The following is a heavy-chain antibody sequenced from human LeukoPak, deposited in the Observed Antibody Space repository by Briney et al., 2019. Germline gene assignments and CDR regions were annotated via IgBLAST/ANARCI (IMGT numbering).Heavy chain of an antibody. CDR3: ARDAYYGSGFDY. J-gene: IGHJ4*02. D-gene: IGHD3-10*01. CDR2: ISSSSSSI. CDR1: GFTFSNYA. Sequence: GGSLRLSCAASGFTFSNYAMSWVRQAPGKGLEWVSSISSSSSSIYYADSVKGRFTISRDNAKNSLHLQMNSLRAEDTAVYYCARDAYYGSGFDYWGQGTLITVSS. V-gene: IGHV3-21*01.